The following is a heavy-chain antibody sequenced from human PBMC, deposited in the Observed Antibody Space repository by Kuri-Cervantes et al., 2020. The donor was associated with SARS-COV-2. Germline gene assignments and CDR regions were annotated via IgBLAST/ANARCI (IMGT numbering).Heavy chain of an antibody. V-gene: IGHV4-39*01. CDR3: ASQVDTAMAFDY. CDR2: IYYSGST. J-gene: IGHJ4*02. D-gene: IGHD5-18*01. CDR1: GGSISSSSYY. Sequence: SETLSLTCTVSGGSISSSSYYWGWIRQPPGKGLEWIGSIYYSGSTYYNLPLKSRVTISVDTSKNQFSLKLSSVTAADTAVYYCASQVDTAMAFDYWGQGTLVTVSS.